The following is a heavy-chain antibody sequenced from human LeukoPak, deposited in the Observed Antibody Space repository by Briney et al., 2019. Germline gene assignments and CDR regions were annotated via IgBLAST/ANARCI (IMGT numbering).Heavy chain of an antibody. D-gene: IGHD6-19*01. CDR1: GGTFSSYA. CDR2: IIPILGIA. CDR3: ARGPVAPRILGFDY. Sequence: SVKVSCKASGGTFSSYAISWVRQAPGQGLEWMGRIIPILGIANYAQKFQGRVTITADKSTSTAYMELSSLRSEDTAVYYCARGPVAPRILGFDYWGQRTLVTVSS. J-gene: IGHJ4*02. V-gene: IGHV1-69*04.